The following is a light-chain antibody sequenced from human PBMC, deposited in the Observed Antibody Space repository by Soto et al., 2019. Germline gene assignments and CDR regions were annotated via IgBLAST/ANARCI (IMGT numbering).Light chain of an antibody. CDR1: QSISSY. CDR3: QQSYSTPVT. J-gene: IGKJ2*01. V-gene: IGKV1-39*01. CDR2: AAS. Sequence: DIQMTQSPSSLSASVGDRVTITCRASQSISSYLNWYQQKPGKAPKLLIYAASSLQSGVPSRFSGSGSGTDFTLTISRLQPEDFATYYGQQSYSTPVTFGQGTKLEIK.